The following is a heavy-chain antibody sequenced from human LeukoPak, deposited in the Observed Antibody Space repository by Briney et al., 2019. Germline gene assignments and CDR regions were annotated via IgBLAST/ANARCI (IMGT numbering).Heavy chain of an antibody. D-gene: IGHD6-19*01. V-gene: IGHV3-74*01. CDR1: GFTFSSYW. CDR2: INSDESST. J-gene: IGHJ4*02. CDR3: ARDRSSGWYPAFGF. Sequence: PGGSLRLSCAASGFTFSSYWMHWVRQAPGKGLVWVSRINSDESSTSYADSVKGRFTISRDNAKNTLYLQMNSLRAEDTAVYYCARDRSSGWYPAFGFWGQGTLVTVSS.